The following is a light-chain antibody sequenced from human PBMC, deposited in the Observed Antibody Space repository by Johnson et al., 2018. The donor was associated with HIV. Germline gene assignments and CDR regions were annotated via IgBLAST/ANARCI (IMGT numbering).Light chain of an antibody. V-gene: IGLV1-51*02. Sequence: QSVLTQPPSVSAAPGQKVAISCSGSSSNIGNNYVSWYQQLPGTAPKLLIYENNKRPSGIPDRFSGSKSGTSATLGITGLQTGDEADYYCGTWDSSLSAVVFGTGPKVTVL. CDR1: SSNIGNNY. J-gene: IGLJ1*01. CDR2: ENN. CDR3: GTWDSSLSAVV.